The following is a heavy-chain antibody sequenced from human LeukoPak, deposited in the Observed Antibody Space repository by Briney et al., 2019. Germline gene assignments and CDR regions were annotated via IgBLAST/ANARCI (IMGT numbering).Heavy chain of an antibody. CDR1: GFTFSSYS. CDR3: ARGIVVKPSANWFDP. D-gene: IGHD2-2*01. Sequence: GGSLRLSCAASGFTFSSYSMNWVRQAPGRGLEWMGLINADDGNTRYSQRFQGRVTITRDTSANTAYMELSSLRFEDTAVYYCARGIVVKPSANWFDPWGQGTPVTVSS. CDR2: INADDGNT. V-gene: IGHV1-3*01. J-gene: IGHJ5*02.